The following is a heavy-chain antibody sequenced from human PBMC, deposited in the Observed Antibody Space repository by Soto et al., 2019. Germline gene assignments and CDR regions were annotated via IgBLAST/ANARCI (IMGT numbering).Heavy chain of an antibody. Sequence: SETLSLTCTVSGGSISSGGYHWSWFRQHPGKGLEWIEYYYYGGTYYNPSLKSRVTISVDRSKNQFSLKLSSVTAADTAVYYCARYLGNYYYDSSGYHYYFDSWGQGTLVTVSS. CDR1: GGSISSGGYH. D-gene: IGHD3-22*01. CDR3: ARYLGNYYYDSSGYHYYFDS. CDR2: YYYGGT. J-gene: IGHJ4*01. V-gene: IGHV4-31*03.